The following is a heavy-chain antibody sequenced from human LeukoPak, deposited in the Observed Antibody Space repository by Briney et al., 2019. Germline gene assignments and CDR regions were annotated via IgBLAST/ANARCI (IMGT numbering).Heavy chain of an antibody. V-gene: IGHV3-23*01. J-gene: IGHJ4*02. CDR1: GFTFSSYA. D-gene: IGHD4-23*01. CDR3: ARGRPHGNDY. Sequence: SGGSLRLSCAASGFTFSSYAMSWVRQAPGKGLEWVSAIRGSGTGTFYADSVKGRFTISRDNSKNTLNLQMNSLRVEDTAVYYCARGRPHGNDYWGQGTLVTVSS. CDR2: IRGSGTGT.